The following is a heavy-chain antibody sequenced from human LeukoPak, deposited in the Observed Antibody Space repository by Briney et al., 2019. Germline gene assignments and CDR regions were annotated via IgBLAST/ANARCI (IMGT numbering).Heavy chain of an antibody. CDR1: GGSISSSTYY. V-gene: IGHV4-39*07. CDR3: ARGLPPILPLFDP. Sequence: SETLSLTCTVSGGSISSSTYYWGWIRQPPGKGLEWIGTIYYSGSTYYNPSLQSRVTISVDTSKNQFSLKLSSVTAADTAVYYCARGLPPILPLFDPWGQGTLVTVSS. J-gene: IGHJ5*02. D-gene: IGHD2/OR15-2a*01. CDR2: IYYSGST.